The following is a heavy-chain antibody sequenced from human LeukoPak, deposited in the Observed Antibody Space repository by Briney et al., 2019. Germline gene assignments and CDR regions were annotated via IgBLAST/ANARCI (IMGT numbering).Heavy chain of an antibody. V-gene: IGHV1-2*02. D-gene: IGHD6-13*01. CDR1: GYTFTSYA. CDR2: INPNSGGT. J-gene: IGHJ4*02. Sequence: ASVKVSCKASGYTFTSYAMNWVRQAPGQGLEWMGWINPNSGGTNYAQKFQGRVTITRDTSISTAYMELSRLRSDDTAVYYCARDLRGLAAAGTFDYWGQGTLVTVSS. CDR3: ARDLRGLAAAGTFDY.